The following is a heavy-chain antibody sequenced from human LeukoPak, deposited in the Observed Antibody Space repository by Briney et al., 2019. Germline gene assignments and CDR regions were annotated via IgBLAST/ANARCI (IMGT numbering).Heavy chain of an antibody. CDR3: AKGTSSSCYSAPNY. J-gene: IGHJ4*02. CDR2: ICSNDNNT. Sequence: GGSLRLSCAASGFTFSSYAMNWVRQAPGKGLEWVSAICSNDNNTYYTNSVKGRFTISRDNSKNTLSLQLTSLRAEDTAVYYCAKGTSSSCYSAPNYWGQGTLVTVSS. D-gene: IGHD2-15*01. CDR1: GFTFSSYA. V-gene: IGHV3-23*01.